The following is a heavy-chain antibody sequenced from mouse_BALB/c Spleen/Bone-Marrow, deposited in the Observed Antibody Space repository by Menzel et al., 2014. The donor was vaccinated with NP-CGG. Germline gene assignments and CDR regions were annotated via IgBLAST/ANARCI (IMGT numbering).Heavy chain of an antibody. CDR2: IDPANGNT. V-gene: IGHV14-3*02. Sequence: EVQLQQSGAELVKPGASVKLSCTASGFNIKDTYMHWVKQRPEQGLEWIGRIDPANGNTKYDPKFQGKATITADTSSNTAYLQLSSLTSEDTAVYYCATYYYGSSYGFAYCGQVTLFPVSA. CDR3: ATYYYGSSYGFAY. CDR1: GFNIKDTY. J-gene: IGHJ3*01. D-gene: IGHD1-1*01.